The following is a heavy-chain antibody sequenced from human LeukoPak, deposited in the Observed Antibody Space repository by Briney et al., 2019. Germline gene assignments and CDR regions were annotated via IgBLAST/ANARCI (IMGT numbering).Heavy chain of an antibody. CDR2: ISSSGSTI. CDR1: GFTFSSYE. D-gene: IGHD6-19*01. Sequence: PGGSLRLSCAASGFTFSSYEMNWVRQAPGKGLEWVSYISSSGSTIYYADSVKGRFTISRDNAKNSLYLQMNSLRAEDTAVYYCTSRPEQWLGGDDYWGQGTLVTVSS. V-gene: IGHV3-48*03. J-gene: IGHJ4*02. CDR3: TSRPEQWLGGDDY.